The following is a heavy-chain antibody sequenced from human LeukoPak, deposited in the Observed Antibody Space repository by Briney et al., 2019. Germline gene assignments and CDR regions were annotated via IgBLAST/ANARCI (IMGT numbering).Heavy chain of an antibody. CDR2: INPGGGST. Sequence: PSVKVSCKTSGYTFTSYYIHWVRQAPGQGLEWMGVINPGGGSTGYAQKFQGRVTMTRDTSTSTVYMELSSLRSEDTAVYYCAKGGLITGTRPGLDYWGQGTLVTVSS. CDR1: GYTFTSYY. D-gene: IGHD1-20*01. CDR3: AKGGLITGTRPGLDY. V-gene: IGHV1-46*01. J-gene: IGHJ4*01.